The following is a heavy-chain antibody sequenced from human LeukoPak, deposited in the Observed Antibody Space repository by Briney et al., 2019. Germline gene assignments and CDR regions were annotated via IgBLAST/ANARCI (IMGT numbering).Heavy chain of an antibody. V-gene: IGHV3-23*01. J-gene: IGHJ4*02. D-gene: IGHD4-17*01. Sequence: GGSLRLSCAASGFTFNSYSMNWVRQAPGKGLEWVSAISGSGGSTYYADSVKGRFTISRDNSKNTLYLQMNSLRAEDTAVYYCAKDDYGDSSDYWGQGTLVTVSS. CDR1: GFTFNSYS. CDR2: ISGSGGST. CDR3: AKDDYGDSSDY.